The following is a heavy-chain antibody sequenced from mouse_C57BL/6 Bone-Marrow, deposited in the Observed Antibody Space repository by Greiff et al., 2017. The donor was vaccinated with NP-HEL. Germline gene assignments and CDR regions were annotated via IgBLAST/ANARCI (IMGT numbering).Heavy chain of an antibody. J-gene: IGHJ1*03. CDR1: GYTFTDYY. CDR2: INPNNGGT. D-gene: IGHD1-1*01. Sequence: DVKLQESGPELVKPGASVKISCKASGYTFTDYYMNWVKQSHGKSLEWIGDINPNNGGTSYNQKFKGKATLTVDKSSSTAYMELRSLTSEDSAVYYCALYYYGSSLWYFDVWGTGTTVTVSS. V-gene: IGHV1-26*01. CDR3: ALYYYGSSLWYFDV.